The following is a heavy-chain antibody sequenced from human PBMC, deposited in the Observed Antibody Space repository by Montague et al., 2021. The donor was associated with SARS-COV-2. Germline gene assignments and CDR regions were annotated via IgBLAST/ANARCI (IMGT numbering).Heavy chain of an antibody. CDR3: ARVFPRWLQFDPYFDY. V-gene: IGHV4-59*01. CDR1: GGSISSYY. CDR2: IYYSGST. Sequence: SETLSLTCTVSGGSISSYYWSWIRQPPGKGLEWIGYIYYSGSTXXXPSXXXRVTISVDTSKNQFSLKLSSVTAAATAVYYCARVFPRWLQFDPYFDYWGQGTLVTVSS. J-gene: IGHJ4*02. D-gene: IGHD5-24*01.